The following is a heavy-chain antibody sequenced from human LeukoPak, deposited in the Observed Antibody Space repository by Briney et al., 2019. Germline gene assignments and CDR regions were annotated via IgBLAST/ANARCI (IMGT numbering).Heavy chain of an antibody. CDR3: ARGQGFSSGYYPPGEYYYGMDV. Sequence: GGSLRLSCAASGFTFDDYGMSWVRQAPGKGLEWVSGINWNGGSTGYADSVKGRFTISRDNAKNSLYLQMNSLRAEDTALYHCARGQGFSSGYYPPGEYYYGMDVWGQGTTVTVSS. CDR2: INWNGGST. J-gene: IGHJ6*02. CDR1: GFTFDDYG. D-gene: IGHD3-3*01. V-gene: IGHV3-20*01.